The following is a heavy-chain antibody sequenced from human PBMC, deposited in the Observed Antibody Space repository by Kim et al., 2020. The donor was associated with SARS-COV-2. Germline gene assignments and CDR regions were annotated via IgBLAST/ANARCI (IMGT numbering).Heavy chain of an antibody. D-gene: IGHD6-19*01. CDR2: INTNTGNP. CDR1: GYTFTSYA. J-gene: IGHJ5*02. V-gene: IGHV7-4-1*02. CDR3: ARVCGWYDPYNNWFDP. Sequence: ASVKVSCKASGYTFTSYAMNWVRQAPGQGLEWMGWINTNTGNPTYAQGFTGRFVFSLDTSVSTAYLQISSLKAEDTAVYYCARVCGWYDPYNNWFDPWGQGTLVTVSS.